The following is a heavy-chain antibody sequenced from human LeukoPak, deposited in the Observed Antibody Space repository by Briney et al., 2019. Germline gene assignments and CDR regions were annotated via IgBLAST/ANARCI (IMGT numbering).Heavy chain of an antibody. Sequence: ASVKVSCKAFGYTFTDYYIHGVRQAPGQGLDWRGWINPNSGGTNYAQKFQGRVTMTRDTSISTAYMELSRLRSDDTAVYYCAREGATVVTPDGAFDIWDQGTMVTVSS. D-gene: IGHD4-23*01. CDR3: AREGATVVTPDGAFDI. CDR1: GYTFTDYY. J-gene: IGHJ3*02. CDR2: INPNSGGT. V-gene: IGHV1-2*02.